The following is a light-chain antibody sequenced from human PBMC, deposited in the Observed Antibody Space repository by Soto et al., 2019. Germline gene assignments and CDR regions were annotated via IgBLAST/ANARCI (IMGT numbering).Light chain of an antibody. J-gene: IGKJ5*01. CDR1: QSLVYSDGNTY. CDR2: NVS. Sequence: DVVMTQSPLSLPVTLGQPASISCRSSQSLVYSDGNTYLNWFQQRPGQSPRRLIYNVSKRDSGVPDRFSGSGSGTDFTLKISRVEAEDVAVYYCMQGTHWPPITFGQGTRLEIK. V-gene: IGKV2-30*01. CDR3: MQGTHWPPIT.